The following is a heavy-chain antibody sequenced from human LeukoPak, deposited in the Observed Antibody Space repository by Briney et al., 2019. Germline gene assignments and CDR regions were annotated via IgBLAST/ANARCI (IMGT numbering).Heavy chain of an antibody. CDR3: ARGPRAAADDY. J-gene: IGHJ4*02. D-gene: IGHD6-13*01. CDR2: INAGNGNT. Sequence: ASVKVSCKASGYTFINFAIDWGRQAPGQRPEWMGWINAGNGNTKYSQKFQDRVTITRDTSASTAYIELTSLTSEDTAVYYCARGPRAAADDYWGQGTLVTVSS. V-gene: IGHV1-3*01. CDR1: GYTFINFA.